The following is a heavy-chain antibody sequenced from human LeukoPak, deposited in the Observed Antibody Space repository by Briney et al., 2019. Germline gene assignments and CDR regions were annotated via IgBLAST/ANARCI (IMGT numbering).Heavy chain of an antibody. CDR2: ISSISSYI. Sequence: PGGSLRLSCAASGFTFSSYSMNWVRQAPGKGLEWVSSISSISSYIYYADSVKGRFTISRDNAKNSLYLQMNSLRAEDTAVYYCARDPGPFDILTGFDYWGQGTLVTVSS. CDR1: GFTFSSYS. CDR3: ARDPGPFDILTGFDY. V-gene: IGHV3-21*01. D-gene: IGHD3-9*01. J-gene: IGHJ4*02.